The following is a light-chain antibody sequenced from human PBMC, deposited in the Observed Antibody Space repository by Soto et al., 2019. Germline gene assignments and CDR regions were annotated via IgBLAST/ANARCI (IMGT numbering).Light chain of an antibody. Sequence: QSVLTHPASVSGSPGQSITISCTGTSSDVGAYDFVSWYQQHPDKAPKLMIYEVRNRPSGVSNRFSGSKSVNTATLTISGLQAEDEADYYCSSYTTRSTRVFGTGTKVTVL. CDR2: EVR. J-gene: IGLJ1*01. CDR1: SSDVGAYDF. V-gene: IGLV2-14*03. CDR3: SSYTTRSTRV.